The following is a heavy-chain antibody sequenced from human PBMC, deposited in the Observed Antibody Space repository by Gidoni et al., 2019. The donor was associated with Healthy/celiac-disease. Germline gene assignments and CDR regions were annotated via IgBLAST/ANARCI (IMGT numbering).Heavy chain of an antibody. CDR3: ASSGYHAFDI. CDR1: GFTFSSYR. CDR2: ISSSSSYI. D-gene: IGHD3-22*01. Sequence: EVQLVESGGGLVKPGGSLRLPRAASGFTFSSYRMNWVRQAPGKGLEWVSSISSSSSYIYYADSVKGRFTISRDNAKNSLYLQMNSLRAEDTAVYYCASSGYHAFDIWGQGTMVTVSS. J-gene: IGHJ3*02. V-gene: IGHV3-21*01.